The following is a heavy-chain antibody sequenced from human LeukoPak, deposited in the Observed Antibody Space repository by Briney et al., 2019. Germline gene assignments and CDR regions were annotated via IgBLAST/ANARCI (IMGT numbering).Heavy chain of an antibody. J-gene: IGHJ4*02. CDR3: ARGYSYGPTGALDY. D-gene: IGHD5-18*01. Sequence: PSETLSLTCTVSGYSISSGYYWGWIRQPPGKGLEWIGSIYHSGSTYYNPSFKSRVTISVDTSKNQFSLKLSPVPAADTAVYYCARGYSYGPTGALDYWGQGTLVTVSS. V-gene: IGHV4-38-2*02. CDR1: GYSISSGYY. CDR2: IYHSGST.